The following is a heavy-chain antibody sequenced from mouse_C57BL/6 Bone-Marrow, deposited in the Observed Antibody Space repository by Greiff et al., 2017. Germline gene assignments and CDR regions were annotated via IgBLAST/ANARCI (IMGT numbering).Heavy chain of an antibody. J-gene: IGHJ3*01. Sequence: DVKLVESGGGLVQPGGSLKLSCAASGFTFSDYGMAWVRQAPRKGPEWVAFISNLAYSIYYAATVTGRFTIARENAKTTLYLEMSSLRSEDTAMYYCARHEDYGSSFFAYWGQGTLVTVSA. V-gene: IGHV5-15*01. CDR3: ARHEDYGSSFFAY. CDR1: GFTFSDYG. CDR2: ISNLAYSI. D-gene: IGHD1-1*01.